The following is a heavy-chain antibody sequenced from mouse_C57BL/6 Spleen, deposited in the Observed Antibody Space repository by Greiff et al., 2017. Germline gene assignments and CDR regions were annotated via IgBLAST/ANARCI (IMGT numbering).Heavy chain of an antibody. D-gene: IGHD2-1*01. CDR2: INPSSGYT. Sequence: VQLQQSGAELARPGASVKMSCKASGYTFTSYTMHWVKQRPGQGLEWIGYINPSSGYTKYNQKFKDKATLTADKSSSTAYMQRSSLTSEDSAVYYCARGDYYGNYLAMDYWGQGTSVTVSS. CDR1: GYTFTSYT. CDR3: ARGDYYGNYLAMDY. V-gene: IGHV1-4*01. J-gene: IGHJ4*01.